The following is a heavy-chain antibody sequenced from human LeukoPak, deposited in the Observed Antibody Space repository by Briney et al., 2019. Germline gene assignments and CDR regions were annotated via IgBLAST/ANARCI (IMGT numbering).Heavy chain of an antibody. V-gene: IGHV3-64*02. CDR3: ARVNRGYDY. Sequence: TGGSLRLSCAASGFTFGSYSMHWVRQAPGIGLEYVSAITGDGHNTFYADSVMGRFTISRDNSKNTLYLQMGSQRPEDMAVYYCARVNRGYDYWGQGVLVTVSS. D-gene: IGHD5-12*01. J-gene: IGHJ4*02. CDR2: ITGDGHNT. CDR1: GFTFGSYS.